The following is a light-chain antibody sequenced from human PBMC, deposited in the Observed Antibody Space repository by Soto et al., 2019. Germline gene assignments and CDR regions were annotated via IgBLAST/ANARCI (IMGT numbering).Light chain of an antibody. J-gene: IGLJ2*01. CDR2: DVR. CDR3: GSYTGTGDLL. V-gene: IGLV2-14*03. Sequence: QSVLTQPASVSGSPGQSITISCTGTSSDVGGYDYVSWYQQHPGKAPKLMIYDVRNRPSGVSNRFSGSKSGSTASLTISGLQPEDEADYYCGSYTGTGDLLFGGGTQLTVL. CDR1: SSDVGGYDY.